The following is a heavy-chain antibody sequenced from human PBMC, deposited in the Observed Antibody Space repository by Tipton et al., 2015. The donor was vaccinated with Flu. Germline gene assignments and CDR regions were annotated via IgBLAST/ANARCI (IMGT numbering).Heavy chain of an antibody. CDR1: GDSISSGTYY. V-gene: IGHV4-61*02. CDR3: ARDTIFGVAH. J-gene: IGHJ4*02. CDR2: VYTSGST. D-gene: IGHD3-3*01. Sequence: TLSLTCTVSGDSISSGTYYWSWIRQPAGKGLEWIGRVYTSGSTNYSPSLRSRVTISVDTSKNQFSLKLSSVTAADTAVYYCARDTIFGVAHWGQGTLVTVSS.